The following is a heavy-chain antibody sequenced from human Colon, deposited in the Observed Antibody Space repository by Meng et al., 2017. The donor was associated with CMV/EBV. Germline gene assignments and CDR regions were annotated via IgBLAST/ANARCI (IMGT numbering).Heavy chain of an antibody. Sequence: GSLRLSCAVYGGSFSGYYWSWIRHPPGKGLEWIGAINHSGSTNYNPSLKSRVTISVDTSKNQFSLKLSSVTAADTAVYYCARSPVLRFLEWKYYGMDVWGQGTTVTVSS. D-gene: IGHD3-3*01. CDR1: GGSFSGYY. CDR3: ARSPVLRFLEWKYYGMDV. CDR2: INHSGST. V-gene: IGHV4-34*01. J-gene: IGHJ6*02.